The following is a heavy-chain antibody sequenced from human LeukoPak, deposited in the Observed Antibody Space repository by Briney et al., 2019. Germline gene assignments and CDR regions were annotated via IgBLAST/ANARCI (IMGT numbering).Heavy chain of an antibody. Sequence: ASVKVSCKASGGTFSSYAISWVRQAPGQGLEWMGGIIPIFGTANYAQKFQGRVTITADESTSTAYKELSSLRSEDTAVYYCARIQYSSSWYSFDYWGQGTLVTVSS. CDR2: IIPIFGTA. CDR1: GGTFSSYA. J-gene: IGHJ4*02. V-gene: IGHV1-69*13. D-gene: IGHD6-13*01. CDR3: ARIQYSSSWYSFDY.